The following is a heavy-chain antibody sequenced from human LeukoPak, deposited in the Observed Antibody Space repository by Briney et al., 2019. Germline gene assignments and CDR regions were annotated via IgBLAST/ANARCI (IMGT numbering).Heavy chain of an antibody. CDR1: GYTFTSYD. Sequence: ASVKVSCKASGYTFTSYDINWVRQATGQGLEWMGWMNPNSGNTGYAQKFQGRVTMTRNTSISTAYMELSSLRSEDTAVYYCAKGQRNYYDSSSYYYFDYWGQGTLVTVSS. CDR3: AKGQRNYYDSSSYYYFDY. CDR2: MNPNSGNT. V-gene: IGHV1-8*01. J-gene: IGHJ4*02. D-gene: IGHD3-22*01.